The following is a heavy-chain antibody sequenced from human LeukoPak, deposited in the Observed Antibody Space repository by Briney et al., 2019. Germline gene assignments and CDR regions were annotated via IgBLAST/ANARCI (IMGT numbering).Heavy chain of an antibody. CDR2: ISSSGGSA. CDR3: AKDHSTGYYYFDY. D-gene: IGHD3-22*01. V-gene: IGHV3-23*01. CDR1: EFTFNNYT. Sequence: GGSLRLSCAASEFTFNNYTMGWVRQAPGKGLEWVSVISSSGGSAYYADSVKGRFTISRDNSKNTLSLQMNSLRAEDTAVYYCAKDHSTGYYYFDYWGQGTLVTVPS. J-gene: IGHJ4*02.